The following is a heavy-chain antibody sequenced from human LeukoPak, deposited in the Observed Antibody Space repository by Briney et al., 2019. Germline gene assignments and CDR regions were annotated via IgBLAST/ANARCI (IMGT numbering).Heavy chain of an antibody. D-gene: IGHD3-22*01. V-gene: IGHV1-18*01. CDR2: ISAYNGNT. J-gene: IGHJ4*02. Sequence: GASVKVSCKASGYTFTSYGISWVRQAPGQGLEWMGWISAYNGNTNYAQKLQGRVTMTTDTSTSTAYMELRSLRSDDTAVYYCARSRYYDSSGYCDYWGQGTLVTVSS. CDR3: ARSRYYDSSGYCDY. CDR1: GYTFTSYG.